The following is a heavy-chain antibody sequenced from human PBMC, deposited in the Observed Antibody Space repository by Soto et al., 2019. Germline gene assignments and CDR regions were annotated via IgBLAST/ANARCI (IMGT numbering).Heavy chain of an antibody. J-gene: IGHJ5*02. Sequence: SLRISCAASGFTFSSYAMSWVRQAPGKGLEWVSAISGSGGSTYYADSVKGRFTISRDNSKNTLYLQMNSLRAEDTAVYYCAKDPHYDFWSGYNWFDPWGQGTLVTVSS. V-gene: IGHV3-23*01. D-gene: IGHD3-3*01. CDR3: AKDPHYDFWSGYNWFDP. CDR1: GFTFSSYA. CDR2: ISGSGGST.